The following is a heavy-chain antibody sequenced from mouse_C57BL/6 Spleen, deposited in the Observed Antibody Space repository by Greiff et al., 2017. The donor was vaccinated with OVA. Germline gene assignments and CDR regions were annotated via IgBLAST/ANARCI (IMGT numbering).Heavy chain of an antibody. CDR2: ISSGGDYI. CDR1: GFTFSSYA. V-gene: IGHV5-9-1*02. CDR3: TRGDYGYHY. Sequence: EVKLMESGEGLVKPGGSLKLSCAASGFTFSSYAMSWVRQTPEKRLEWVAYISSGGDYIYYADTVKGRFTISRDNARNTLYLQMSSLKSEDTAMYYCTRGDYGYHYWGQGTTLTVSS. D-gene: IGHD2-2*01. J-gene: IGHJ2*01.